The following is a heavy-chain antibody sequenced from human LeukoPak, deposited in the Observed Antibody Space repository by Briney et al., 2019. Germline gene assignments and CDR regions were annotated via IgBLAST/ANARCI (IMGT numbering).Heavy chain of an antibody. J-gene: IGHJ4*02. V-gene: IGHV1-69*13. CDR2: IIPIFGTA. CDR3: ARALSYYGSGSQPFDY. CDR1: GGTFTSYA. D-gene: IGHD3-10*01. Sequence: SVKVSCKASGGTFTSYAISWVRQAPGQGLEWMGGIIPIFGTANYAQKFQGRVTITADESTSTAYMELSSLRSEDTAVYYCARALSYYGSGSQPFDYWGQGTLVTVSS.